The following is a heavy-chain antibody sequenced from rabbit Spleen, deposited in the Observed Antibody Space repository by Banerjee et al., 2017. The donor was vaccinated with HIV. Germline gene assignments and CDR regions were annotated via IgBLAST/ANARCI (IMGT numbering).Heavy chain of an antibody. CDR1: GFSFSSYYY. D-gene: IGHD7-1*01. J-gene: IGHJ6*01. CDR2: IYAGSSDDT. CDR3: ARDTGTSFSSYGMDL. Sequence: QEQLVESGGGLVQPEGSLTLTCTASGFSFSSYYYMCWVRQAPGKGLEWIGCIYAGSSDDTYYASWAKGRFTISKTSSTVDLKMTSLTVADTATYFCARDTGTSFSSYGMDLWGPGTLVTVS. V-gene: IGHV1S45*01.